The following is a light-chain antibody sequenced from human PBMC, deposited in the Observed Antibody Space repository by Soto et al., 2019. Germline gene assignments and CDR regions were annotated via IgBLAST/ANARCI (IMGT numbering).Light chain of an antibody. J-gene: IGKJ5*01. Sequence: DIQMTQSPSSLSASVGDRVTITCRASQDISVYLAWYQQKPGKVPKLLIYSASTLQSGGPSRFSGSGSGTDFTLTISSLQPEVVATYFCQKFNTAPLTFGQGTRLEIK. CDR3: QKFNTAPLT. CDR1: QDISVY. CDR2: SAS. V-gene: IGKV1-27*01.